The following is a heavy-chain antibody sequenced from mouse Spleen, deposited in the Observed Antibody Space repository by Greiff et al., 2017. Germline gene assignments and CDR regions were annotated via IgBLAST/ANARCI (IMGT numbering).Heavy chain of an antibody. CDR1: GYAFSSSW. V-gene: IGHV1-82*01. D-gene: IGHD1-1*01. Sequence: QVQLQQSGPELVKPGASVKISCKASGYAFSSSWMNWVKQRPGKGLEWIGRIYPGDGDTNYNGKFKGKATLTADKSSSTAYMQLSSLTSEDSAVYFCASYYHPYWYFDVWGTGTTVTVSS. J-gene: IGHJ1*03. CDR2: IYPGDGDT. CDR3: ASYYHPYWYFDV.